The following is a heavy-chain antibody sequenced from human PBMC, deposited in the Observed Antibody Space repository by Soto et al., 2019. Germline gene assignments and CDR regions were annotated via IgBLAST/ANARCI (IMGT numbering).Heavy chain of an antibody. CDR2: IRSKTNNYAT. CDR1: GFPLSDSA. Sequence: EVQLVESGGGLVQPGGSLKLACLASGFPLSDSAIHWVRKASGKGLEWVGRIRSKTNNYATTYAAPVRGRFTLSRDASTNTAYLQMNNLESEDAAVYYCTRHAGGQVEHSFYSYFMDVWGKGATVSV. J-gene: IGHJ6*03. D-gene: IGHD2-15*01. CDR3: TRHAGGQVEHSFYSYFMDV. V-gene: IGHV3-73*01.